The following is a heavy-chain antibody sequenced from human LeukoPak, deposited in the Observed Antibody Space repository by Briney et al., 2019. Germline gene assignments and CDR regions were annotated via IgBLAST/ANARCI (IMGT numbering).Heavy chain of an antibody. CDR3: ARDFSSTGSGPYG. CDR1: GFTFSIYS. V-gene: IGHV3-48*04. J-gene: IGHJ3*01. D-gene: IGHD3-10*01. Sequence: GGSLRLSCVVSGFTFSIYSMNWVRQAPGKGLEWVSYISSSSSTIYYADSVKGRFTISRDNAKNSLYLQMNSLRAEDTAVYYCARDFSSTGSGPYGWGQGTMVTVSS. CDR2: ISSSSSTI.